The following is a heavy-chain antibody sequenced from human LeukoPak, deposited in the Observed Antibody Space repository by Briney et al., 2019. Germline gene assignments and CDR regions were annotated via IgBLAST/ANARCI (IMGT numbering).Heavy chain of an antibody. V-gene: IGHV1-69*13. CDR1: GGTFSSYA. Sequence: SVKVSCKASGGTFSSYAISWVRQAPGQGLEWMGGFIPIFGTANYAQKFQGRVTITADESTSTAYMELSSLRSEDTAVYYCARARHDYYDSSGYYLFDYWGQGTLVTVSS. D-gene: IGHD3-22*01. CDR3: ARARHDYYDSSGYYLFDY. CDR2: FIPIFGTA. J-gene: IGHJ4*02.